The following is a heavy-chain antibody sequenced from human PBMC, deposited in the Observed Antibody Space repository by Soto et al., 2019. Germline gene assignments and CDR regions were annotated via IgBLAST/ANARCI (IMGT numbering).Heavy chain of an antibody. Sequence: WGSLRLSCAASGFTFSNYWMHWVRQSPGKGLVWVSRINSDETITSYPDSVKGRFTISRDNAKNTLYLQMSSLRVEDTALYYCAKLLPNSYYNVMDVWGQGTTVTVSS. V-gene: IGHV3-74*01. CDR3: AKLLPNSYYNVMDV. J-gene: IGHJ6*02. CDR1: GFTFSNYW. D-gene: IGHD2-15*01. CDR2: INSDETIT.